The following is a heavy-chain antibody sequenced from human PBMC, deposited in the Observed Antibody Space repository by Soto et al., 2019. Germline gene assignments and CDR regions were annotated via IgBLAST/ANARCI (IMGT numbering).Heavy chain of an antibody. CDR2: IMPIFGGP. CDR1: GGIFSDFS. J-gene: IGHJ6*02. CDR3: ASSLRMPGIGNYYYGMDV. D-gene: IGHD6-13*01. Sequence: EASVKVSCKASGGIFSDFSFCWVRQAPGQGLEWMGGIMPIFGGPDYAQRFRGRVTITADEVTRTAFMELRGLTSEDTATYYCASSLRMPGIGNYYYGMDVWGQGTTVTVSS. V-gene: IGHV1-69*13.